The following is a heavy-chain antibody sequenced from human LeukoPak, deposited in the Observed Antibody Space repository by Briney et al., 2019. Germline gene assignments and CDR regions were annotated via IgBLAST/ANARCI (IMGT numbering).Heavy chain of an antibody. CDR2: ISGSGGST. V-gene: IGHV3-23*01. J-gene: IGHJ4*02. CDR1: GFTFRTYW. CDR3: TTDPRI. Sequence: GGSLRLSCAAAGFTFRTYWMSWVRQAPGKGLEWVSAISGSGGSTYYADSVKGRFTISRDNSKNTLYLQMNSLKTEDTAVYYCTTDPRIWGQGTLVTVSS. D-gene: IGHD1-14*01.